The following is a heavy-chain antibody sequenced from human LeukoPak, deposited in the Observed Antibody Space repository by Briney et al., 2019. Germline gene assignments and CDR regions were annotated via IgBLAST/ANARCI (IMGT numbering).Heavy chain of an antibody. CDR3: ASTGYCIGGSCYSNYFDH. J-gene: IGHJ4*02. Sequence: PSETLSLTCTVSGVSITSFYWSWLRQPPGKGREWISYIYFSGSTNYKPSLKSRATVSLDTAKNQVSLKLSSVSAADTAVYYCASTGYCIGGSCYSNYFDHWGQGTLVTVSS. V-gene: IGHV4-59*08. CDR2: IYFSGST. CDR1: GVSITSFY. D-gene: IGHD2-15*01.